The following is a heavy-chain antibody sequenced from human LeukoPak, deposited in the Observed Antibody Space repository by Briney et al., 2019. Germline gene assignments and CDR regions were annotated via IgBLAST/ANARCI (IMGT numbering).Heavy chain of an antibody. CDR2: IGIDSGNT. CDR3: ARDHNYAFDN. CDR1: GFPFIEYS. V-gene: IGHV3-48*01. J-gene: IGHJ4*02. Sequence: GGSLRLSCTASGFPFIEYSMNWVRQAPGKGLEWISYIGIDSGNTKYADSVRGRFTISTDKAKNSLYPQMDSLRVEDTAVYYCARDHNYAFDNWGQGTLVSVAS. D-gene: IGHD1-1*01.